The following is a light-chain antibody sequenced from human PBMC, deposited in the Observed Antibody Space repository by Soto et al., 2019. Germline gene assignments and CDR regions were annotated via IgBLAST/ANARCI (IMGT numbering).Light chain of an antibody. CDR3: VVYRGGGVGV. CDR1: SGSVSSSDY. Sequence: QTVVTQEPSFSVSPGGTVTLTCALSSGSVSSSDYPCWYQQTPGQPPRTLIYSTNSRSSGVPDRFSGSILGNKAALTITGAQADDESDYYCVVYRGGGVGVFGGGTKLTVL. V-gene: IGLV8-61*01. J-gene: IGLJ3*02. CDR2: STN.